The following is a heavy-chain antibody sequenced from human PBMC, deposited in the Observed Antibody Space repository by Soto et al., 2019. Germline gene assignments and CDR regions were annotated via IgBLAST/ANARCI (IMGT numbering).Heavy chain of an antibody. D-gene: IGHD3-10*01. CDR2: ITSSGTTK. CDR3: ARVSFGELAAFDV. J-gene: IGHJ3*01. Sequence: EVQLVESGGGLVQPGGSLRLSCAASGFTFSSYEMNWVRQAPGKGLEWVSYITSSGTTKYYADSVKGRFTISRDNTKNSIYLQMYSLRAEDTAIYYCARVSFGELAAFDVWGQGTMVTVSS. CDR1: GFTFSSYE. V-gene: IGHV3-48*03.